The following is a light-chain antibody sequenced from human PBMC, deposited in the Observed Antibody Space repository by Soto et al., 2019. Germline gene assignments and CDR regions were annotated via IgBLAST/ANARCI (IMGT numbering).Light chain of an antibody. CDR1: QSVLYSSNNKNY. CDR3: QQYYSTPQT. Sequence: DIVMTQSPDSLAVSLGERATINCKSSQSVLYSSNNKNYLAWYQQKPGQPPKLLIYWASTRESGVPDRFSGGGSETDFTLTISSLQAEDVAVYYCQQYYSTPQTFGQGTKVEIK. CDR2: WAS. J-gene: IGKJ1*01. V-gene: IGKV4-1*01.